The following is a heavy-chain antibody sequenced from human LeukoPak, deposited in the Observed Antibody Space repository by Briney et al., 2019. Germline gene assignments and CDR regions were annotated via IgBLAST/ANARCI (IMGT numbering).Heavy chain of an antibody. CDR3: ARGSSSNSWYFDY. Sequence: SQTLSPTCAISGDSVSSNSATWTWIRQSPSRGLEWLGRTYYRSKWYNDYAVSVKSRIVINPDTSKNQFSLQLNSVTPEDTAVYYCARGSSSNSWYFDYWGQGTLVTVSS. J-gene: IGHJ4*02. D-gene: IGHD6-13*01. CDR1: GDSVSSNSAT. CDR2: TYYRSKWYN. V-gene: IGHV6-1*01.